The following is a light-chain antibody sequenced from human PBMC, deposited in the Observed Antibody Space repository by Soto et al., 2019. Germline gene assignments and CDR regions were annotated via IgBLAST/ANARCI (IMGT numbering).Light chain of an antibody. CDR2: GAS. J-gene: IGKJ4*01. V-gene: IGKV3-15*01. CDR3: QQYNNWPPPLT. Sequence: ELVMTQSPAPLSVSPGERATLSCRASQSVSSNLDWYQQKPGQAPRLLIYGASTRATGIPARFSGSGSGTEFTLTISSLQSEDVEVYYCQQYNNWPPPLTFGGGTKVEIK. CDR1: QSVSSN.